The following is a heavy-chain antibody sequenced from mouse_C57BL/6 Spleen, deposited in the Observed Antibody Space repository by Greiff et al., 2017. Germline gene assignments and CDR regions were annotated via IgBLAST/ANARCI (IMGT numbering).Heavy chain of an antibody. CDR2: ISSGSSTI. J-gene: IGHJ3*01. V-gene: IGHV5-17*01. CDR3: ARGPTTYGSSPWFAY. CDR1: GFTFSDYG. D-gene: IGHD1-1*01. Sequence: EVKLMESGGGLVKPGGSLKLSCAASGFTFSDYGMHWVRQAPEKGLEWVAYISSGSSTIYYADTVKGRFTISRDNAKNTLFLQMTSLRSEDTARYYCARGPTTYGSSPWFAYWGQGTLVTVSA.